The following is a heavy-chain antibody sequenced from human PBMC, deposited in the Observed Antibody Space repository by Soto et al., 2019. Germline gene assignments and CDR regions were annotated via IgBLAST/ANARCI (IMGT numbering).Heavy chain of an antibody. CDR2: IYYSGST. J-gene: IGHJ3*02. CDR3: ARRLLSDIVLVPAAFNEAFDI. CDR1: GGSISSSSYY. V-gene: IGHV4-39*01. Sequence: QLQLQESGPGLVKPSETLSLTCTVSGGSISSSSYYWGWIRQPPGKGLEWIGCIYYSGSTYYNPSLKSRVTISVDTSKNQFSLKLSSVTAADTAVYYCARRLLSDIVLVPAAFNEAFDIWGQGTMVTVSS. D-gene: IGHD2-2*01.